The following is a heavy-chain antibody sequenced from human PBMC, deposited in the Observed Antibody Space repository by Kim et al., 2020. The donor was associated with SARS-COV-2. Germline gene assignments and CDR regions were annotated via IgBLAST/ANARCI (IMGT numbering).Heavy chain of an antibody. D-gene: IGHD6-13*01. CDR1: GFTFSNYG. CDR2: IWFDGTTK. Sequence: GGSLRLSCAASGFTFSNYGMHWVRQAPGKGLEWVAIIWFDGTTKYYADSVKGRFTISRDNSNNTLYLQMDSLRVEDTAVYYCAADGGSSWGQGTLVTVSS. J-gene: IGHJ4*02. V-gene: IGHV3-33*01. CDR3: AADGGSS.